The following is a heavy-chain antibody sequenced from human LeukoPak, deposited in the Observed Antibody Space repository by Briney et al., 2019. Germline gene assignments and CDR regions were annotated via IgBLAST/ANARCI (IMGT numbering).Heavy chain of an antibody. CDR1: GYTFTSYD. V-gene: IGHV1-8*01. J-gene: IGHJ6*03. CDR3: ARGRMKGSLVYMDV. CDR2: MNPNSGNT. Sequence: ASVKVSCKASGYTFTSYDINWVRQATGQGLEWMGWMNPNSGNTGYAQKFQGRVTMTRNTSITTAYMEPSSLRSEDTAVYYCARGRMKGSLVYMDVWGKGTTVTVSS. D-gene: IGHD2-15*01.